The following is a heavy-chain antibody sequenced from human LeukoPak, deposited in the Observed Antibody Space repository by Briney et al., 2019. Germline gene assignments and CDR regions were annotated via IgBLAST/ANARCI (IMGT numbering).Heavy chain of an antibody. CDR3: AREVSNSSDVGNWFDP. J-gene: IGHJ5*02. V-gene: IGHV1-69*05. D-gene: IGHD6-6*01. CDR1: GGTFSSYA. Sequence: ASVKVSCKASGGTFSSYAISWVRQAPGQGLEWMGGIIPIFGTANYAQKFQGRVTITTDESTSTAYMELSSLRSDDTAIYYCAREVSNSSDVGNWFDPWGQGTLVTVSS. CDR2: IIPIFGTA.